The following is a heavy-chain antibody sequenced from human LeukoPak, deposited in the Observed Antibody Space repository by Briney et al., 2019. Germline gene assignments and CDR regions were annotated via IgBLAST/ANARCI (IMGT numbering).Heavy chain of an antibody. CDR3: ARVGCITGAPDDGFDV. Sequence: GGSLRLSCAASGFTFSSYWMNWARQAPGKGLEWVASINHNGNVNYYVDSVKGRFTISRDNAKNSLYLQMNSLGVEDTAVYYCARVGCITGAPDDGFDVLGQGAIVTVSS. J-gene: IGHJ3*01. CDR2: INHNGNVN. V-gene: IGHV3-7*03. CDR1: GFTFSSYW. D-gene: IGHD1-14*01.